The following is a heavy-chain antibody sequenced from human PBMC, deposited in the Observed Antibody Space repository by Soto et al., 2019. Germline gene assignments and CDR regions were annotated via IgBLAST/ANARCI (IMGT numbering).Heavy chain of an antibody. D-gene: IGHD6-13*01. J-gene: IGHJ6*02. Sequence: ASVKVSCKASGYTFTGYYIHWVRQAPGQGLEWMGWISPLSGVTNYAQRFQGRVTFTTDTSVNTAYMELSSLRSEDTAVYYCARGPRYIAAAGTGYYYGMDVWGQGTTVTVSS. CDR1: GYTFTGYY. CDR3: ARGPRYIAAAGTGYYYGMDV. V-gene: IGHV1-2*02. CDR2: ISPLSGVT.